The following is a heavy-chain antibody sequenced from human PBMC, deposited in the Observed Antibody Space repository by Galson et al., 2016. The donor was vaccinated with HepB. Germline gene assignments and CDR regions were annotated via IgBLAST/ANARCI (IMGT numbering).Heavy chain of an antibody. CDR3: AKSGSRMGYGKDV. V-gene: IGHV3-9*01. D-gene: IGHD3-10*01. CDR1: GLTFDDYA. Sequence: SLRLSCAASGLTFDDYAMHWVRQAPGKGLEWVSGINWNSGSIDYADSVKGRFTISRDNAKNSLYLQMNSLRPEDTALYYCAKSGSRMGYGKDVWGKGTAVTVSS. J-gene: IGHJ6*04. CDR2: INWNSGSI.